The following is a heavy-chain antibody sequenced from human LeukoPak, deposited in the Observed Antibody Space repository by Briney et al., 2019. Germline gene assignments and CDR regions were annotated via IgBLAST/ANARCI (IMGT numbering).Heavy chain of an antibody. V-gene: IGHV4-4*02. CDR3: ARAQDIVVVPAARWFDP. J-gene: IGHJ5*02. CDR1: GGSISGSNW. CDR2: IYHSGST. Sequence: PSETLSLTCAVSGGSISGSNWWSWVRQPPGKGLEWIGEIYHSGSTNYNPSLKSRVTISVDKSKNQFSLKLSSVTAAGTAVYYCARAQDIVVVPAARWFDPWGQGTLVTVSS. D-gene: IGHD2-2*01.